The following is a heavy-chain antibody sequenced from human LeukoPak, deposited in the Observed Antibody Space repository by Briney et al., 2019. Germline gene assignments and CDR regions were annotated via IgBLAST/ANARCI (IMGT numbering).Heavy chain of an antibody. CDR2: IYYSGST. J-gene: IGHJ4*02. D-gene: IGHD6-19*01. Sequence: SETLSLSCTVSGGSISSSSYYWGWIRQPPGKGLAWIGPIYYSGSTYYNASLKSRLTISVDTSKNQFSLKLSSVTAADTAVYYCARLSGGTQWLAPFDYWGQGTLVTVSS. CDR3: ARLSGGTQWLAPFDY. CDR1: GGSISSSSYY. V-gene: IGHV4-39*01.